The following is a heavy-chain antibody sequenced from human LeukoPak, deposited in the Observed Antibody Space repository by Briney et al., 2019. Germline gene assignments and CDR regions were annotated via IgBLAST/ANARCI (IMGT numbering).Heavy chain of an antibody. Sequence: SQTLSLTCTVSGGSISSGGYYWSWLRQHPGKGLEWIGYIYYSGSTYYNPSLKSRVTISVDTSKNQFSLKLSSVTAADTAVYYCARAFRYQLLFAFDIWGQGTMVTVSS. CDR1: GGSISSGGYY. D-gene: IGHD2-2*01. CDR3: ARAFRYQLLFAFDI. V-gene: IGHV4-31*03. CDR2: IYYSGST. J-gene: IGHJ3*02.